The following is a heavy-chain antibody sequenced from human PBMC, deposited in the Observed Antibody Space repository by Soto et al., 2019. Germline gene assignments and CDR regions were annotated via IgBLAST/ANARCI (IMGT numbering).Heavy chain of an antibody. CDR2: IFPTFGTA. D-gene: IGHD1-7*01. CDR1: GGTFSSYA. J-gene: IGHJ6*02. V-gene: IGHV1-69*01. Sequence: QVQLVQSGAEVKKPGSSVKVSCRASGGTFSSYAISWVRQAPGQGLECMGGIFPTFGTANYAQKLQGRVTITADESTSTAYMELSSLRSEDTAVYYCARALSYIWKYAVGYYYGMDVWGQGTTVTVSS. CDR3: ARALSYIWKYAVGYYYGMDV.